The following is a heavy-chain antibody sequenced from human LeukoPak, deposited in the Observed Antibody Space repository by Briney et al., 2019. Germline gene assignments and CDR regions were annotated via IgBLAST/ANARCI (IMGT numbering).Heavy chain of an antibody. D-gene: IGHD2-21*01. CDR2: IYNSGSA. V-gene: IGHV4-31*03. CDR3: ARDRGGEIFDH. CDR1: GGSISKDDYF. J-gene: IGHJ4*02. Sequence: SQTLSLTCTVSGGSISKDDYFWSWIRQHPGKGLEWIGYIYNSGSAYYNPSIKSRGTISVDTSKNQLSLKLSSVTAADTAVYYCARDRGGEIFDHWRQGTLVTVSS.